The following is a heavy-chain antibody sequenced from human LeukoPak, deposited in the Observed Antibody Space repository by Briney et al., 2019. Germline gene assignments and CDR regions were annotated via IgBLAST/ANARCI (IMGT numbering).Heavy chain of an antibody. D-gene: IGHD3-9*01. V-gene: IGHV3-11*06. CDR3: ARIGNDILTGYLSYYYGMDA. CDR1: GFTFSDYY. J-gene: IGHJ6*04. CDR2: ISSSSSYT. Sequence: GGSLRLSCAASGFTFSDYYMSWIRQAPGKGLEWVSYISSSSSYTNYADSVKGRFTISRDNAKNSLYLQMNSLRAEDTAVYYCARIGNDILTGYLSYYYGMDAWGKGTTVTVSS.